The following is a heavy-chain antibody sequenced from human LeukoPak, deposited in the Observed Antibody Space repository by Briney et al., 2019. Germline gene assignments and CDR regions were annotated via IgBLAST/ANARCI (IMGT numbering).Heavy chain of an antibody. CDR2: IFGDGPGL. Sequence: GGSLRLSCEASGFSFSTSSMNWVRQAPGKGLEWVSSIFGDGPGLYYAESVKGRFTVSRDNGQNSDYLEMNSLRDDDTAVYYCTREGGSRDAGFWGQGTLVTVSS. J-gene: IGHJ4*02. CDR3: TREGGSRDAGF. CDR1: GFSFSTSS. V-gene: IGHV3-21*06. D-gene: IGHD3-16*01.